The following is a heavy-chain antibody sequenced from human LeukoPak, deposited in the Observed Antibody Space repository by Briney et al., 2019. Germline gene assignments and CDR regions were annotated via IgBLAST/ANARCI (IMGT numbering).Heavy chain of an antibody. D-gene: IGHD6-19*01. CDR2: ISWNGGFK. Sequence: GGSLRLSCAASGFKFDAYAINWVRQPPGKGLEWVSIISWNGGFKDYADSVKGRFTISRDNVQNSVYLDMNSLRPEDTAFCFCAKVRGTYSSGFYFDSWGQGTLVTVSS. J-gene: IGHJ4*02. CDR1: GFKFDAYA. CDR3: AKVRGTYSSGFYFDS. V-gene: IGHV3-9*01.